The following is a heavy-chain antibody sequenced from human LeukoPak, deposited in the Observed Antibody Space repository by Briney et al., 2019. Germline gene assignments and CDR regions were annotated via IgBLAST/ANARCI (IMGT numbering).Heavy chain of an antibody. CDR1: GYSFTSYW. CDR2: IDPSDSYT. Sequence: GESLRISRKGSGYSFTSYWITWVRQMPGKGLEWMGRIDPSDSYTNYNPSFQGHVTVSADKSISTGYLQWSSLKASDTAMYYCARQPRYCSGGSCSLFDYFDYWGQGTLGTVSS. J-gene: IGHJ4*02. D-gene: IGHD2-15*01. CDR3: ARQPRYCSGGSCSLFDYFDY. V-gene: IGHV5-10-1*01.